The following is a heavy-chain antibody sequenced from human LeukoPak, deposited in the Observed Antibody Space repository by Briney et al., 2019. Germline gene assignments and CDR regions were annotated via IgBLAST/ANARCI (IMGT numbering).Heavy chain of an antibody. CDR2: INWNGGST. D-gene: IGHD2-15*01. CDR3: ARVSSDCSGGGCYSERDY. CDR1: GFTFDDYG. J-gene: IGHJ4*02. Sequence: GGSLRLSCAASGFTFDDYGMSWVHQAPGEGLEWVSGINWNGGSTDYTHSVKGRFTISRDNAKNSLYLQMNSLRAEDTALYYCARVSSDCSGGGCYSERDYWGQGILVTVSS. V-gene: IGHV3-20*04.